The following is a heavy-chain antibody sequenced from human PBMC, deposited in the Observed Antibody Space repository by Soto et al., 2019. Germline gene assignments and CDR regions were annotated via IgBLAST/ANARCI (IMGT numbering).Heavy chain of an antibody. CDR3: ARNLLDIVVVPAAVDC. V-gene: IGHV4-39*01. CDR1: GGSISSSSYY. J-gene: IGHJ4*02. CDR2: IYYSGST. Sequence: QLQLQESGPGLVKPSETLSLTCTVSGGSISSSSYYWGWIRQPPGKGLEWIGSIYYSGSTYYNPSLKSRVTISVDTSKNQFSLKLSSVTAADTAVYYCARNLLDIVVVPAAVDCWGQGTLVTVSS. D-gene: IGHD2-2*03.